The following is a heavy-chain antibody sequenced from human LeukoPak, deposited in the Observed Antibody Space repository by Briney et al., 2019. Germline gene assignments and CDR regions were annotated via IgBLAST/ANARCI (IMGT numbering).Heavy chain of an antibody. CDR1: GFTFSSYA. D-gene: IGHD1-26*01. J-gene: IGHJ4*02. CDR2: ISSSGSTI. Sequence: GGSLRLSCAASGFTFSSYAMSWVRQAPGKGLEWVSYISSSGSTIYYADSVKGRFTISRDNAKNSLYLQMNSLRAEDTAVYYCARGTTIVGATTGFDYWGQGTLVTVSS. CDR3: ARGTTIVGATTGFDY. V-gene: IGHV3-48*04.